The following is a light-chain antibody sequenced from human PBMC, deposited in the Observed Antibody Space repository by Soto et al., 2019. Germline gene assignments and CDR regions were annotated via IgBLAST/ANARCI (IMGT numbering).Light chain of an antibody. Sequence: EIVLTQSPGTLSLSPGERATLSCRASQSVSGSYLAWYQQKPGQSPRLLIYGSSDRATGIPDRFSGSGSGTDFTLTISRVEPEDFVVYYCQQYGSSPPYTFGQGTKLEI. CDR3: QQYGSSPPYT. J-gene: IGKJ2*01. CDR2: GSS. CDR1: QSVSGSY. V-gene: IGKV3-20*01.